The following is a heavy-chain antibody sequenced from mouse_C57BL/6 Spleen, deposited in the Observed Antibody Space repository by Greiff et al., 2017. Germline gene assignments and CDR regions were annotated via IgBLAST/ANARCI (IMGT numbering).Heavy chain of an antibody. CDR2: IDPSDSYT. V-gene: IGHV1-50*01. CDR3: ARKRFTTVVATKAMDY. CDR1: GYTFTSYW. J-gene: IGHJ4*01. Sequence: QVQLQQSGAELVKPGASVKLSCKASGYTFTSYWMQWVKQRPGQGLEWIGEIDPSDSYTNYNQKFKGKATLTVDTSSSTAYMQLSSLTSEDSAVYYCARKRFTTVVATKAMDYWGQGTSVTVSS. D-gene: IGHD1-1*01.